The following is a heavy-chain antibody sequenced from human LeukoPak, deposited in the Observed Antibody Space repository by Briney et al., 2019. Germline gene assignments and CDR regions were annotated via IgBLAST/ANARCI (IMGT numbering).Heavy chain of an antibody. CDR3: ARRLGRDYGGNSVHAFDI. CDR1: GGSISSSSYY. V-gene: IGHV4-39*01. J-gene: IGHJ3*02. Sequence: SETLSLTCTVSGGSISSSSYYWGWIRQPPGKGLEWIGSIYYSGSTYYNPSLKSRVTISVDTSKNQFSLKLSSVTAADTAVYYCARRLGRDYGGNSVHAFDIWGQGTMVTVSS. D-gene: IGHD4-23*01. CDR2: IYYSGST.